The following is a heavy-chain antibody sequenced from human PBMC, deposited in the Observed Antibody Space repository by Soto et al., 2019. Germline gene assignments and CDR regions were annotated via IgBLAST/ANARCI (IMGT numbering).Heavy chain of an antibody. CDR3: ANPRNYYDSSGLDY. D-gene: IGHD3-22*01. V-gene: IGHV3-30*18. CDR2: ISYDGSNK. Sequence: SLRLSCAASGFTFSSYGMHWVRQAPGKGLEWVAVISYDGSNKYYADSVKGRFTISRDNSKNTLYLQMNSLRAEDTAVYYCANPRNYYDSSGLDYWGQGTLVTVSS. J-gene: IGHJ4*02. CDR1: GFTFSSYG.